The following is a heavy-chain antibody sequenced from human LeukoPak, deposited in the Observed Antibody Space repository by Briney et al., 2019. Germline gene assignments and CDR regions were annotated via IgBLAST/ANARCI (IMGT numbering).Heavy chain of an antibody. Sequence: ASVKVSCKASGYTFTSYDINWVRQATGQGLEWMGWMNPNSGNTGYAQKFQGRVTMTRNTSISTAYMELSSLRSEDTAVYYCARARVTIFGVVINLYYYYGTDVWGQGTTVTVSS. CDR2: MNPNSGNT. CDR1: GYTFTSYD. D-gene: IGHD3-3*01. V-gene: IGHV1-8*01. CDR3: ARARVTIFGVVINLYYYYGTDV. J-gene: IGHJ6*02.